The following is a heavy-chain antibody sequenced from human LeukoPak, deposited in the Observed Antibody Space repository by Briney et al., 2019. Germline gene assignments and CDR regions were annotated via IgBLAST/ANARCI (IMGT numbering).Heavy chain of an antibody. V-gene: IGHV3-30*04. J-gene: IGHJ4*02. CDR3: ASLSVLLWFGESVEFDY. CDR2: ISYDGSNK. CDR1: GFTFSSYA. D-gene: IGHD3-10*01. Sequence: GGSLRLSCAASGFTFSSYAMRWVRQAPGKGLEWVAVISYDGSNKYYADSVKGRFTISRDNSKNTLYLQMNSLRAEDTAVYYCASLSVLLWFGESVEFDYWGQGTLVTVSS.